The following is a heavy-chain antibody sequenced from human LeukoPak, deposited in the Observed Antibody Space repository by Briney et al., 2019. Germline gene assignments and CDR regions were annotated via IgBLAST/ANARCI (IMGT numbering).Heavy chain of an antibody. D-gene: IGHD6-13*01. CDR2: ISSGSSFI. V-gene: IGHV3-21*01. CDR1: GFTFGSYA. Sequence: GGSLGLSCAASGFTFGSYAMNWVRQAPGKGLEWVSSISSGSSFIYYADSVKGRFTISRDNAKNSLYLQMNSLRAEDTAVYYCARASSRPYSSSWYSDYWGQGTLVTVSS. J-gene: IGHJ4*02. CDR3: ARASSRPYSSSWYSDY.